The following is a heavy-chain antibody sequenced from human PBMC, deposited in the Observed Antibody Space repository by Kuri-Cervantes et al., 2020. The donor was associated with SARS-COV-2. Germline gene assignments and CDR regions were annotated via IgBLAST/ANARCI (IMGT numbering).Heavy chain of an antibody. D-gene: IGHD1-14*01. J-gene: IGHJ3*02. Sequence: ASVKVSCKASGYTFTGYYMHWVRQAPGQGLEWMGWINPRNGATNLAQKFQDRVTMTGDTSINTASMDLSRLRFDDTAVYSCARDRTGTNDAFEIWGQGTMVTVSS. CDR2: INPRNGAT. CDR3: ARDRTGTNDAFEI. CDR1: GYTFTGYY. V-gene: IGHV1-2*02.